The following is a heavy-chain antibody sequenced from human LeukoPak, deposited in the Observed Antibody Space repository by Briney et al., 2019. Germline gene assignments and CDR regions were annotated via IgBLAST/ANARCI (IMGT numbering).Heavy chain of an antibody. CDR1: GFTFSSYW. J-gene: IGHJ6*02. CDR3: ARVLVVPAARIYYYYGMDV. D-gene: IGHD2-2*01. CDR2: INSDGSST. Sequence: GGSLRLSCAASGFTFSSYWMHWVRQAPGKGLVWVSRINSDGSSTSYADSVKGRFTISRDDAKNTLYLQMLRAEDTAVYYCARVLVVPAARIYYYYGMDVWGQGTTVTVSS. V-gene: IGHV3-74*01.